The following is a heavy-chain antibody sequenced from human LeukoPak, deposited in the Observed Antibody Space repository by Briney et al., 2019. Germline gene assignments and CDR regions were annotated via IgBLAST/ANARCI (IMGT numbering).Heavy chain of an antibody. J-gene: IGHJ4*02. CDR1: GFLVSSNY. CDR2: IYSGGST. Sequence: PGGSLRLSCAASGFLVSSNYMSWVRQAPGKGLESVSIIYSGGSTYYAVSVKGRFTISRDNSKNTLFLQMNSLRPEDTAVYYCARAEQGLDYWGQGTLVTVSS. CDR3: ARAEQGLDY. D-gene: IGHD6-13*01. V-gene: IGHV3-66*02.